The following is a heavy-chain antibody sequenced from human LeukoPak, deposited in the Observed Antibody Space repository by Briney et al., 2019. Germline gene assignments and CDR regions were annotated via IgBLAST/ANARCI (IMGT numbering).Heavy chain of an antibody. D-gene: IGHD2-2*01. V-gene: IGHV4-34*01. Sequence: SETLSLTCAVYGGSFSGYYWSWLRQPPGKGLEWIGEINHSGSTNYNPSLKSRVTISVDTSKNQFSLKLSSVTAADTAVYYCARSYCSSTTCYIVAFDIWGQGTMVTVSS. CDR1: GGSFSGYY. J-gene: IGHJ3*02. CDR3: ARSYCSSTTCYIVAFDI. CDR2: INHSGST.